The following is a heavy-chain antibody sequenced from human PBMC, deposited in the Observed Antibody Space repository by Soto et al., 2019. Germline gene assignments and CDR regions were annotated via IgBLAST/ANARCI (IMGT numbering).Heavy chain of an antibody. Sequence: QVQLVESGGGLVKPGGSLKLSCAASGFTFSDYYMTWIRQAPGKGLEWVSSISGSGSTIYFADSLKGRFTISRDNAKNSLYVQMDSRRAEGAAHYYCAGDLTNDFWGQGTLVTVSS. CDR2: ISGSGSTI. CDR3: AGDLTNDF. J-gene: IGHJ4*02. V-gene: IGHV3-11*01. CDR1: GFTFSDYY.